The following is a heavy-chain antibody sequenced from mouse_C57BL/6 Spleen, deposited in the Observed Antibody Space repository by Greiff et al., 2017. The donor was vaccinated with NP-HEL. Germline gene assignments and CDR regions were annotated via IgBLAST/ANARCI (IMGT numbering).Heavy chain of an antibody. Sequence: DVMLVESGEGLVKPGGSLKLSCAASGFTFSSYAMSWVRQTPEKRLEWVAYISSGGDYIYYADTVKGRFTISRDNARNTLYLQMSSLKSEDTAMYYCTRDNGSSYSAWFAYWGQGTLVTVSA. V-gene: IGHV5-9-1*02. J-gene: IGHJ3*01. D-gene: IGHD1-1*01. CDR1: GFTFSSYA. CDR2: ISSGGDYI. CDR3: TRDNGSSYSAWFAY.